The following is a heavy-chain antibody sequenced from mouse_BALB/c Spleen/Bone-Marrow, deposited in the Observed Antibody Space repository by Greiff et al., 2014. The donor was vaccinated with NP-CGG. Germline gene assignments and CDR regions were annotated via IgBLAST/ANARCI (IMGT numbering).Heavy chain of an antibody. CDR1: GYTFTDYA. CDR2: ISTYSGNT. CDR3: ARYGYGSSYYAMDY. J-gene: IGHJ4*01. V-gene: IGHV1-67*01. Sequence: QVQLQQSGPELVRPGVSVKISCKGSGYTFTDYAMHWVKQSYAKSLEWIGVISTYSGNTNYNQKFKGKATMTVDKSSSTAYMELARLTSEDSAIYYCARYGYGSSYYAMDYWGQGTSVTVSS. D-gene: IGHD1-1*01.